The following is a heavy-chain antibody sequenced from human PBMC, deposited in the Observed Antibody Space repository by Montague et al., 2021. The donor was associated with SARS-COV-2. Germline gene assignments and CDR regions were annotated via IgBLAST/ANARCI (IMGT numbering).Heavy chain of an antibody. CDR3: ARAVSITIFGVVGWFDP. J-gene: IGHJ5*02. D-gene: IGHD3-3*01. Sequence: CCLYKNRSTNYNPSLKSRVTISVDTSKNQFSLKLSSVTAADTAVHYCARAVSITIFGVVGWFDPWGKGNLVNVS. V-gene: IGHV4-59*12. CDR2: LYKNRST.